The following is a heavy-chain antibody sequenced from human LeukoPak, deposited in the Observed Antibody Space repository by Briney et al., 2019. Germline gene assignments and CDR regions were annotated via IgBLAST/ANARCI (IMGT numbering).Heavy chain of an antibody. CDR3: ARDSSTFGGVIVSSASFDY. Sequence: GASVKVSCKASGYTFSGYYIHWVRQAPGQGLEWMGWISAYNGNTNYAQKLQGRVTMTTDTSTSTAYMELRSLRSDDTAVYYCARDSSTFGGVIVSSASFDYWGQGTLVTVSS. D-gene: IGHD3-16*02. J-gene: IGHJ4*02. CDR1: GYTFSGYY. V-gene: IGHV1-18*04. CDR2: ISAYNGNT.